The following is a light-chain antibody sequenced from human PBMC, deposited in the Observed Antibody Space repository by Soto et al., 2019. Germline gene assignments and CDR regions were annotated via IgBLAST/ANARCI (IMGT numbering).Light chain of an antibody. J-gene: IGKJ1*01. CDR2: KAS. Sequence: DIQMIQSPSSLSASVGDRVTITCRASQNINNWLAWYQQKRGKAPKLLIYKASTLESGVPSRFSGSGSATQFTLTISSLQPDDFATYYCQQYHSYSWAFGQGTKLEIK. CDR3: QQYHSYSWA. CDR1: QNINNW. V-gene: IGKV1-5*03.